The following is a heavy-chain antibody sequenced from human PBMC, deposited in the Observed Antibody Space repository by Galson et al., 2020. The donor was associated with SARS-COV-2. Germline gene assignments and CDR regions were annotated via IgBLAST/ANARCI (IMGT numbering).Heavy chain of an antibody. Sequence: SGPTLVKPTQPLTLTCTFSGFSLSTSGVGVGWIRQPPGKALEWLALIYLDDDKRYSPSLKSRLTITKDTSKNQVVLTMTNMDPVDTATYYCANSSSSWYDDSGAFDIWGQGTMVTVSS. CDR3: ANSSSSWYDDSGAFDI. CDR2: IYLDDDK. J-gene: IGHJ3*02. V-gene: IGHV2-5*02. D-gene: IGHD6-13*01. CDR1: GFSLSTSGVG.